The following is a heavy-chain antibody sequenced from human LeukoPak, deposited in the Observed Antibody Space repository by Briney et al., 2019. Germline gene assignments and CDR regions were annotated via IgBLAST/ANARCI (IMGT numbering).Heavy chain of an antibody. Sequence: GGSLRLSCAASGFTFSSYAMHWVRQAPGKGPEYVSVISSNGGSTYYANSVKGRFTISRDNSKNTLYLQVGSLRAEDMAVYYCARGEWELPYFDYWGQGTLVTVSS. V-gene: IGHV3-64*01. J-gene: IGHJ4*02. CDR3: ARGEWELPYFDY. CDR1: GFTFSSYA. D-gene: IGHD1-26*01. CDR2: ISSNGGST.